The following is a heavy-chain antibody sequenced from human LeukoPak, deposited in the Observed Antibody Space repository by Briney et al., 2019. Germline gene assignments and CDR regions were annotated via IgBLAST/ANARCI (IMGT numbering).Heavy chain of an antibody. Sequence: PGGSLRLSCAASGFTFSSYGMNWVRQAPGKGLEWVSYISDSSSTIYYADSVKGRLTISRDNAKNSLYLQMNSLRAEDTAVYCCARWGATGYGDYWGQGTLATVSS. D-gene: IGHD3-9*01. CDR2: ISDSSSTI. J-gene: IGHJ4*02. CDR3: ARWGATGYGDY. V-gene: IGHV3-48*03. CDR1: GFTFSSYG.